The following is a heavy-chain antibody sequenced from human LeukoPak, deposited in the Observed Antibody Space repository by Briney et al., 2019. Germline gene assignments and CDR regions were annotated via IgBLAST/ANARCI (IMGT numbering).Heavy chain of an antibody. CDR1: GFVFGDYG. CDR3: AKHYYGSGSQKYYFDY. V-gene: IGHV3-30*02. J-gene: IGHJ4*02. CDR2: VRNDGSDK. Sequence: GGSLRLSCAASGFVFGDYGMHWVRQAPVKGLEWVTMVRNDGSDKYYADSVKGRFTISGDNSKNTLYLQMNSLRPEDTAVYYCAKHYYGSGSQKYYFDYWGQGTLVTVSS. D-gene: IGHD3-10*01.